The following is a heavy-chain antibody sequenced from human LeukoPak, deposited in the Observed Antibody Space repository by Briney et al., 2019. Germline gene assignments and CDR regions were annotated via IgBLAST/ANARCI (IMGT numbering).Heavy chain of an antibody. CDR2: IYYSGST. V-gene: IGHV4-30-4*08. J-gene: IGHJ4*02. CDR3: ARDRHYYDSSGYYSLFDY. CDR1: GGSISSGDYY. Sequence: SQTLSLTCTVSGGSISSGDYYWSWIRQPPGKGLEWIGYIYYSGSTYYNPSLKSRVTISVDTSKNQFSLKLSSVTAADTAVYYCARDRHYYDSSGYYSLFDYWGQRTLVTVSS. D-gene: IGHD3-22*01.